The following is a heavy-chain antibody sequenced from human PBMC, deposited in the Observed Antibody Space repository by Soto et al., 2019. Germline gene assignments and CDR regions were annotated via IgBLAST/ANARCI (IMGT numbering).Heavy chain of an antibody. Sequence: GGSLRLSCAASGLAFGSYWMSWVRQAPGKGLEWLGTIKGDSSEKKYVASVRGRFTMSRDNAQNSLYLQMDSLRVEDTALYFCARDLVYGLGSCADHYAHFRG. CDR1: GLAFGSYW. V-gene: IGHV3-7*01. J-gene: IGHJ1*01. D-gene: IGHD3-10*01. CDR3: ARDLVYGLGSCADHYAHF. CDR2: IKGDSSEK.